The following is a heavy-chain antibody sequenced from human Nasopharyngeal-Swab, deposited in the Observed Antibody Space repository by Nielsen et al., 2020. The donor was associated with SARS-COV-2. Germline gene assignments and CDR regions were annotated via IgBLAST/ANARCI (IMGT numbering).Heavy chain of an antibody. J-gene: IGHJ4*02. V-gene: IGHV1-3*01. Sequence: ASVKVSCKASGYTFTSYAMHWVRQAPGQGLEWMGWINAGNGNTKYSQKFQGRVTITRDTSASTAYMELSSLRSEDTAVYYCARGIAAAGTIDYWGQGTLVTVSS. D-gene: IGHD6-13*01. CDR1: GYTFTSYA. CDR3: ARGIAAAGTIDY. CDR2: INAGNGNT.